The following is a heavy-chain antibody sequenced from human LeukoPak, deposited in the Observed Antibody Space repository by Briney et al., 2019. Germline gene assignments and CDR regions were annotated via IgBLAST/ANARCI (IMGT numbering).Heavy chain of an antibody. CDR1: GFTFDDYG. V-gene: IGHV3-20*04. Sequence: PGGSLRLSCAASGFTFDDYGMSWVRQAPGKGLEWVSGINWNGGSTGYADSVKGRFTISRDNAKNSLYLQTNSLRAEDTALYYCARVGYYDSSGCLDYWGQGALVTVSS. CDR3: ARVGYYDSSGCLDY. J-gene: IGHJ4*02. CDR2: INWNGGST. D-gene: IGHD3-22*01.